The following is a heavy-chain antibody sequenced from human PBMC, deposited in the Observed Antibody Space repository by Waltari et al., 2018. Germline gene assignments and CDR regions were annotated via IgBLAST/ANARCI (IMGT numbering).Heavy chain of an antibody. CDR1: GDKFSTYW. J-gene: IGHJ3*02. CDR2: IYVGDSET. V-gene: IGHV5-51*03. CDR3: ARREHDYDYVGGSYRRVIDTFDI. Sequence: EVRLVQSGAEVKKPGESLKISCKGSGDKFSTYWIGWVRQMAGQGLEWMGIIYVGDSETRYSPSFRGQVTMSADKSITTAYLQWSSLKASDTAMYYCARREHDYDYVGGSYRRVIDTFDIWGQGTRVTVSS. D-gene: IGHD3-16*02.